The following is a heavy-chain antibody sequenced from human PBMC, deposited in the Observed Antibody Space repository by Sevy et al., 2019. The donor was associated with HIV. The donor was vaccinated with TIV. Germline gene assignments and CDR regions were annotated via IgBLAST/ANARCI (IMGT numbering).Heavy chain of an antibody. CDR3: EGAFPRYCSSTSCYDFDY. J-gene: IGHJ4*02. CDR1: GFTFSSYA. D-gene: IGHD2-2*01. Sequence: GGSLRLSCAASGFTFSSYAMHWVRQAPGKGLEWVAVISYDGSNKYYADSVKGRFTISRDNSKNTLYLQMNSLRAEDTAVCYCEGAFPRYCSSTSCYDFDYWGQGTLVTVSS. CDR2: ISYDGSNK. V-gene: IGHV3-30-3*01.